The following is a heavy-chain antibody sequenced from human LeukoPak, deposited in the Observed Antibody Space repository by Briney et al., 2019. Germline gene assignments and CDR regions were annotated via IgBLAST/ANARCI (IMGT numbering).Heavy chain of an antibody. CDR2: ISSSSSYI. J-gene: IGHJ5*02. Sequence: PGGSLRLSCAASGFTFSSYSMNWVRQAPGKGLEWVSSISSSSSYIYYADSVKGRFTISRDNAKNSLYLQMNSLRAEDTAVYYCARDSGSYYEDWFDPWGQGALVTVSS. D-gene: IGHD1-26*01. CDR1: GFTFSSYS. CDR3: ARDSGSYYEDWFDP. V-gene: IGHV3-21*01.